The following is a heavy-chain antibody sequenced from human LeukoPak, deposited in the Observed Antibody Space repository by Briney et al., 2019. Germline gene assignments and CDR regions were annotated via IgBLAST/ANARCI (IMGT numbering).Heavy chain of an antibody. CDR3: AKGEQWLAVGAFDI. CDR1: GFTFDDYA. J-gene: IGHJ3*02. D-gene: IGHD6-19*01. Sequence: GSLRLSCAASGFTFDDYAMHWVRQAPGKGLEWVSLISWDGGSTYYADSVKGRFTISRDNSKNSLYLQMNSLRAEDTALYYYAKGEQWLAVGAFDIWGQGTMVTVSS. CDR2: ISWDGGST. V-gene: IGHV3-43D*03.